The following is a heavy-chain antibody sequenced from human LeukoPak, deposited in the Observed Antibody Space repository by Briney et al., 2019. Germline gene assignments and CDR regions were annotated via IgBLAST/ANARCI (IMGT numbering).Heavy chain of an antibody. CDR3: ARSGLFQKWTDVDAFDV. J-gene: IGHJ3*01. Sequence: PGGSLRLSCAASGFTFSKYWMNWVRQAPGKGLEWVADMKQDGSEKYYVDSVRGRFTISRDSAKNSLYLQMNSLRAEDTAVYFCARSGLFQKWTDVDAFDVWGQGIRVTVSS. CDR1: GFTFSKYW. V-gene: IGHV3-7*01. D-gene: IGHD3-3*01. CDR2: MKQDGSEK.